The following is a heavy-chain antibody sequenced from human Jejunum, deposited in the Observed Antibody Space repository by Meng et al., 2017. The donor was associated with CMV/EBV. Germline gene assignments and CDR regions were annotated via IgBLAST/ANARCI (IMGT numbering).Heavy chain of an antibody. D-gene: IGHD3/OR15-3a*01. CDR3: ARGAPWTDYDY. V-gene: IGHV3-23*01. CDR2: IGASGGST. CDR1: GFTFSDYS. Sequence: SCAASGFTFSDYSMNWVRQAPGKGLEWVSGIGASGGSTYYADSVKGRFTISRDNINNILYLQMHSLRADDTAVYYCARGAPWTDYDYWGQGTLVTVSS. J-gene: IGHJ4*02.